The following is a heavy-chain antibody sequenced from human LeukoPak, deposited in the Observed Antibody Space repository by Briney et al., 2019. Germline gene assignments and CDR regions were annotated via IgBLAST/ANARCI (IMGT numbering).Heavy chain of an antibody. CDR2: ISAYNGNT. D-gene: IGHD3-3*01. J-gene: IGHJ4*02. V-gene: IGHV1-18*01. CDR3: ARVVGFLEWLLSPILVDY. CDR1: GGTFSSYA. Sequence: ASVKVSCKASGGTFSSYAISWVRQAPGQGLEWMGWISAYNGNTNYAQKLQGRVTMTTDTSTSTAYMELRSLRSDDTAVYYCARVVGFLEWLLSPILVDYWGQGTLVTVSS.